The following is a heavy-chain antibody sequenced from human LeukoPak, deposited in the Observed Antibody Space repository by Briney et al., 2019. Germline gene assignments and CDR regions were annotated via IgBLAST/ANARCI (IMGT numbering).Heavy chain of an antibody. V-gene: IGHV3-23*01. Sequence: GGSLRLSCAASGFTFSSYAMSWVRQAPGKGLEWVSAISGSGGSTYYADSVKGRFTISRDNSKNTLYLQMNSLRADDTAVYYCAKVIVAAGTGYWGQGTLVTVSS. CDR1: GFTFSSYA. J-gene: IGHJ4*02. D-gene: IGHD6-13*01. CDR3: AKVIVAAGTGY. CDR2: ISGSGGST.